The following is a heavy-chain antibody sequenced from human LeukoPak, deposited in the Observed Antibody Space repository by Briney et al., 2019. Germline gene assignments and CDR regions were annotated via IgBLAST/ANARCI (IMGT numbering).Heavy chain of an antibody. V-gene: IGHV3-30*02. Sequence: GGSLRLSCAASGFTFSSYGMHWVRQAPGKGLEWVAFIRYDGSNKYYADSVKGRFTISRDNSKNTLYLQMNSLRAEDTAVYYCARAVITIFGAGKYFDYWGQGTLVTVSS. CDR1: GFTFSSYG. CDR3: ARAVITIFGAGKYFDY. CDR2: IRYDGSNK. D-gene: IGHD3-3*01. J-gene: IGHJ4*02.